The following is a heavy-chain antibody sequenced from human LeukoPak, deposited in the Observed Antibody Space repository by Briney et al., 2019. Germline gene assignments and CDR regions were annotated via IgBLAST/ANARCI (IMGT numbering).Heavy chain of an antibody. CDR2: ISSSSSTI. D-gene: IGHD1-26*01. V-gene: IGHV3-48*02. CDR1: GFTFRSYS. Sequence: TGGSLRLSCAASGFTFRSYSMNWVRQAPGKGLEWVSYISSSSSTIYYADSVKGRFTISRDNAKNSLYLQMNSLRDEDTAVYYCARRIIVGPTTPYFDYWGQGTLVTVSS. J-gene: IGHJ4*02. CDR3: ARRIIVGPTTPYFDY.